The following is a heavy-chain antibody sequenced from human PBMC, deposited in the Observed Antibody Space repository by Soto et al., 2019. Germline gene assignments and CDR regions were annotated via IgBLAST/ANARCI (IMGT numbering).Heavy chain of an antibody. Sequence: SETLSLTCAVSGGSISSSNWWSWVRQPPGKGLEWIGEIYHSGSTNYNPSLKSRVTISVDKSKNQFSLKLSSVTAADTAVYYCARDGRNTAIVERVYYSSYGMDVSGQGTTVTVSS. CDR1: GGSISSSNW. D-gene: IGHD5-18*01. J-gene: IGHJ6*02. CDR3: ARDGRNTAIVERVYYSSYGMDV. CDR2: IYHSGST. V-gene: IGHV4-4*02.